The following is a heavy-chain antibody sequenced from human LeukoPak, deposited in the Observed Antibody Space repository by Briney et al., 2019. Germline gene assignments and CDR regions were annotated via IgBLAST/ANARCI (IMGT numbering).Heavy chain of an antibody. Sequence: GSLRLSCAASGFTFSGYSMSWVRQAPGRGLEWVSYITSSSSGIYYADSVKGRFTISRDNAKNSLYLQMNSLRAEDTAVYYCARVAGAHAFDIWGQGTMVTVSS. D-gene: IGHD1-26*01. CDR3: ARVAGAHAFDI. V-gene: IGHV3-21*05. CDR1: GFTFSGYS. J-gene: IGHJ3*02. CDR2: ITSSSSGI.